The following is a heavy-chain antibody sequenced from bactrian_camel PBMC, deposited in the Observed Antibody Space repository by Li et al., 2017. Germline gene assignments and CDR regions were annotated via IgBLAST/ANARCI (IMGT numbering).Heavy chain of an antibody. D-gene: IGHD2*01. CDR3: AGQADYCGSFQAKEYVV. V-gene: IGHV3S53*01. Sequence: HVQLVESGGGSVESGGSLRLSCVVSGNILTSRCMGWFRQPPGKQREAVAAVDINGRIRYSDSVKGRFTFSQDNAKKTLTLQMNSLKAEDTGMFYCAGQADYCGSFQAKEYVVWGRGTQVTVS. CDR2: VDINGRI. CDR1: GNILTSRC. J-gene: IGHJ4*01.